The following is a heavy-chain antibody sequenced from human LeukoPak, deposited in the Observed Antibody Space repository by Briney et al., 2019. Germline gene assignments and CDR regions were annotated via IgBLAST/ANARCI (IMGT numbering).Heavy chain of an antibody. J-gene: IGHJ4*02. Sequence: GGFLRLSCVTSGFTFSRFGMTWVRQPPGKGLEWVASFDGNADGTYYADSVKGRCTISRDNSKNTLYLQMNSLRAEDTAVYYCARGRVSPNYWGQGTLVTVSS. CDR2: FDGNADGT. CDR3: ARGRVSPNY. D-gene: IGHD3-10*01. V-gene: IGHV3-23*01. CDR1: GFTFSRFG.